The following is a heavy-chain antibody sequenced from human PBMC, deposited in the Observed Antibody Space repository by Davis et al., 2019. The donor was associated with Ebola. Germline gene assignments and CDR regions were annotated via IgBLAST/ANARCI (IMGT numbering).Heavy chain of an antibody. J-gene: IGHJ4*02. Sequence: GGSLRLSCAASGFTFSSYWMSWVRQAPGKGLEWVANIKQDGSEKYYVDSVKGRFTISRDNAKNSLYLQMNSLRAEDTAVYYCARKVYDILTGYYDYWGQGTLVTVSS. V-gene: IGHV3-7*01. CDR2: IKQDGSEK. CDR3: ARKVYDILTGYYDY. D-gene: IGHD3-9*01. CDR1: GFTFSSYW.